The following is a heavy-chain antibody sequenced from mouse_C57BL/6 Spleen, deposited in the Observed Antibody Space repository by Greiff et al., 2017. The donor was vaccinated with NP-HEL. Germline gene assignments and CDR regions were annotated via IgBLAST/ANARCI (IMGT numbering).Heavy chain of an antibody. J-gene: IGHJ2*01. CDR2: IDPSDSET. CDR1: GYTFTSYW. V-gene: IGHV1-52*01. D-gene: IGHD2-4*01. CDR3: ARGDYETLDY. Sequence: VQLQQPGAELVRPGSSVKLSCKASGYTFTSYWMHWVKQRPIQGLEWIGNIDPSDSETHYNQKFKDKATLTVDKSSSTAYMQLSSLTSEDSAVYYCARGDYETLDYWGQGTTLTVSS.